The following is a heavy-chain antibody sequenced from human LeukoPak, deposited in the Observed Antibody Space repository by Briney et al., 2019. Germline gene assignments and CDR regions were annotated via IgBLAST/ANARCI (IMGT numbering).Heavy chain of an antibody. Sequence: GGPRSLSCAASGFTFNDYAMSWVRQPPGKGLEWFPIISGSGGTTYYADSVKGRFTISRDDSKNTLYLQMSSLRAEDTAVYYCAKVQKRELRLVPDAFDIWGQGTMVTVSS. CDR2: ISGSGGTT. J-gene: IGHJ3*02. CDR1: GFTFNDYA. CDR3: AKVQKRELRLVPDAFDI. D-gene: IGHD1-26*01. V-gene: IGHV3-23*01.